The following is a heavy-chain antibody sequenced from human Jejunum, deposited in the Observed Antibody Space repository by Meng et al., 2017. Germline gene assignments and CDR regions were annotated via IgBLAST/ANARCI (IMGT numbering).Heavy chain of an antibody. J-gene: IGHJ4*02. CDR1: GFTFSSYA. V-gene: IGHV3-23*04. CDR3: AKDSQWMTTVDY. D-gene: IGHD4-17*01. Sequence: EVYLVQSGGGLVQPGGSLRLSCAASGFTFSSYAMSRVRQAPGKGLEWVSSISGRGDNTDYADSVKGRFTISRDNSRNTLYLQMNSLRAEDTALYSCAKDSQWMTTVDYWGQGTLVTVSS. CDR2: ISGRGDNT.